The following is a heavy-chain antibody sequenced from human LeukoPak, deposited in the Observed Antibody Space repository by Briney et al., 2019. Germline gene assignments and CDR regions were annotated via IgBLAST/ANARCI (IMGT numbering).Heavy chain of an antibody. CDR1: GFTFINYP. J-gene: IGHJ4*02. D-gene: IGHD3-22*01. CDR3: ARGGFYSFDY. V-gene: IGHV3-30-3*01. CDR2: ISYDGSYQ. Sequence: GGSLRLSCAPSGFTFINYPMHWVRQSPGKGLEWVALISYDGSYQYYADSVEGRFTVSRDTSKNTLYLQMNSLRAEDTAIYYCARGGFYSFDYWGQGTLVTVSS.